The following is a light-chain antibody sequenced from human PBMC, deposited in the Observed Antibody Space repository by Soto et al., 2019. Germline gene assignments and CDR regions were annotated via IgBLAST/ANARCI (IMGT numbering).Light chain of an antibody. CDR2: VNSDGSH. CDR3: QTWGTGFHVV. V-gene: IGLV4-69*01. J-gene: IGLJ2*01. CDR1: SGHSKYA. Sequence: QLVLTQSPSASASLGASVKLTCTLSSGHSKYAIAWHQQQPEKGPRYLMKVNSDGSHSKGDGIPDRFSGSSSGAERYLTISSLQSEDEADYYCQTWGTGFHVVFGGGTKLTVL.